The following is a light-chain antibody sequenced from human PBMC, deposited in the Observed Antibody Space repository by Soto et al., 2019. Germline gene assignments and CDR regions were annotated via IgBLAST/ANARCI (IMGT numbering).Light chain of an antibody. Sequence: DLRMTQSPSSLSASVRDRVTITCRASQSIGSNLNWYQQSPGRAPKLLVFAASSKSRGVPLRFDARGSGTDFSLTITSLQPEDVATYYCQQSQTFPWRFGQRTKVDVK. CDR2: AAS. CDR1: QSIGSN. J-gene: IGKJ1*01. V-gene: IGKV1-39*01. CDR3: QQSQTFPWR.